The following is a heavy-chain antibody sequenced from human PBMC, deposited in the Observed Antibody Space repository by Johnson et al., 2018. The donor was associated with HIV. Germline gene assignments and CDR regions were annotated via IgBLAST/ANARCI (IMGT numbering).Heavy chain of an antibody. Sequence: QVQLVESGGGLVKPGGSLRLSCAASGFTFSDYYMSWIRQVTGKGLEWVSYISPSDSTIYYADSVKGRFTISRDNANESLYLKMNSLRAEDTAVYYCARDSTPWGGDSVAYSFDIWGQGRMVTVSS. CDR3: ARDSTPWGGDSVAYSFDI. CDR1: GFTFSDYY. J-gene: IGHJ3*02. CDR2: ISPSDSTI. D-gene: IGHD4-17*01. V-gene: IGHV3-11*04.